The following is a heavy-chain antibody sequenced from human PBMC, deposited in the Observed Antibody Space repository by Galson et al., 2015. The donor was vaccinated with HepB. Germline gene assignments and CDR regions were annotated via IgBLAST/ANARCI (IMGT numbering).Heavy chain of an antibody. CDR2: ISASGSRI. CDR3: ASPSGYAPGGRARRYLTY. V-gene: IGHV3-11*01. CDR1: GFTFSEKY. J-gene: IGHJ4*02. D-gene: IGHD3-9*01. Sequence: SLRLSCAASGFTFSEKYMSWIRQAPGKGLEWIAYISASGSRIFYADSVKGRFTISRDNAKNSLYLQMNSLRVEDTAVYYCASPSGYAPGGRARRYLTYWGQGALVTVSS.